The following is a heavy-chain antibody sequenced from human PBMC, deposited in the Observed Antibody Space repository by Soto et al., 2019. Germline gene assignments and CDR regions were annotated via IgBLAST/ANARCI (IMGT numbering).Heavy chain of an antibody. CDR1: GFTFSLYG. CDR2: IWDDGRRK. Sequence: PVGSLRLSCAASGFTFSLYGMHWVRQAPGKGLEWVAAIWDDGRRKDYADSVKDRLFISRDNSKNTLYLQLDSLRPEDTAVYYCATWQGSLNFHYWGQGTQVTVSS. CDR3: ATWQGSLNFHY. V-gene: IGHV3-33*01. J-gene: IGHJ4*02.